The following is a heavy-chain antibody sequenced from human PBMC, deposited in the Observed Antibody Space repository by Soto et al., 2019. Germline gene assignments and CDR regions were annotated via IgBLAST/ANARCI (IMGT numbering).Heavy chain of an antibody. J-gene: IGHJ4*02. CDR3: ARSKYYYDSSGYCEHFDY. D-gene: IGHD3-22*01. CDR1: GGSISSGGYS. Sequence: SETLSLTCAVSGGSISSGGYSWSWIRQPPGKGLEWIGYIYHSGSTYYNPSLKSRVTISVDRTKNQFSLKLSSVTAADTAVYYCARSKYYYDSSGYCEHFDYWGQGTLVTVSS. CDR2: IYHSGST. V-gene: IGHV4-30-2*01.